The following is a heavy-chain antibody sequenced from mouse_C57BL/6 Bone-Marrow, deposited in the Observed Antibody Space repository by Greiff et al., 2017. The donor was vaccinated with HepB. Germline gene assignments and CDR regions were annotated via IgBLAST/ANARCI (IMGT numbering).Heavy chain of an antibody. J-gene: IGHJ4*01. CDR1: GYTFTSYW. D-gene: IGHD2-4*01. CDR2: IDPSDSYT. CDR3: ARVDDYDGVYYYAMDY. V-gene: IGHV1-50*01. Sequence: QVQLQQPGAELVKPGASVKLSCKASGYTFTSYWMQWVKQRPGQGLEWIGEIDPSDSYTNYNQKFKGKATLTVDTSSSTAYMKLSSLTSEDSAVYYCARVDDYDGVYYYAMDYWGQGTSVTVSS.